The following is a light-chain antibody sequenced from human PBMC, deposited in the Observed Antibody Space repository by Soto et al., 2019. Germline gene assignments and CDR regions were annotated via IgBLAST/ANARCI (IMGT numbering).Light chain of an antibody. CDR1: QGVSRH. V-gene: IGKV3D-15*01. CDR2: AAS. J-gene: IGKJ4*01. Sequence: EIVMTQSPAPLSLSPGERATLSCRASQGVSRHLAWYQQKPGQAPRLLIYAASTRAAGVPARFSGSGSGSDFTLTISSLLSEAFTVYYCQQYHQCPPTFGGGTKVEI. CDR3: QQYHQCPPT.